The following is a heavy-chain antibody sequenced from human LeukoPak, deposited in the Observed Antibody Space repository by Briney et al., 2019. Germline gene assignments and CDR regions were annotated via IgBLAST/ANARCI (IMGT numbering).Heavy chain of an antibody. J-gene: IGHJ6*03. V-gene: IGHV1-24*01. CDR1: GYSLTALS. CDR3: ARDDYGAAGYYMDV. D-gene: IGHD4-17*01. Sequence: ASVKVSCKVSGYSLTALSMHWVRQAPGKGLEWMGGFDPEVGKTMYAEKLDGRLTVTDDTSTDTAYMQLSSLRLEDTAVYYCARDDYGAAGYYMDVWGKGTTVTVSS. CDR2: FDPEVGKT.